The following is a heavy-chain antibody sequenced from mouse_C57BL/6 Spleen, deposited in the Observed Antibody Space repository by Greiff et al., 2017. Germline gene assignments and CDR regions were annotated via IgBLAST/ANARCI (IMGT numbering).Heavy chain of an antibody. CDR1: GYTFTSYW. J-gene: IGHJ3*01. CDR2: IYPSDSET. CDR3: ARRAPYDYDEGAFAY. Sequence: QVQLQQPGAELVRPGSSVKLSCKASGYTFTSYWMDWVKQRPGQGLEWIGNIYPSDSETHYNQKFKDKATLTVDKSSSTAYMQLSSLTSEDSAVYYCARRAPYDYDEGAFAYWGQGTLVTVSA. D-gene: IGHD2-4*01. V-gene: IGHV1-61*01.